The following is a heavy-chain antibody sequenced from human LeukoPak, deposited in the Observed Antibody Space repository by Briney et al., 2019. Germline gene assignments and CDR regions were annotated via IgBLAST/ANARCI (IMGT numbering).Heavy chain of an antibody. Sequence: ASETLSLTCAVSGGSISSYYWSWIRQPPGKGLEWIGYIYYSGSTNYNPSLKSRVTISVDTSKNQFSLKLSSVTAADTAVYYCASSWSGYYRVDYWGQGTLVTVSS. CDR3: ASSWSGYYRVDY. D-gene: IGHD3-3*01. CDR2: IYYSGST. CDR1: GGSISSYY. J-gene: IGHJ4*02. V-gene: IGHV4-59*01.